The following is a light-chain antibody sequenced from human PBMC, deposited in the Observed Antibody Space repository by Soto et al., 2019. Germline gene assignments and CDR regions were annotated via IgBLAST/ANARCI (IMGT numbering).Light chain of an antibody. Sequence: DIQMTQSPSSVSASVGDRVTITCRASQGIISWLAWYQQKPGKAPKLLIYAASSLQSGVPSRFSGSGSGTYFTLTIISLQPEDFATYYCQQASSSPLTFGGGTKVEIK. V-gene: IGKV1D-12*01. CDR2: AAS. CDR1: QGIISW. CDR3: QQASSSPLT. J-gene: IGKJ4*01.